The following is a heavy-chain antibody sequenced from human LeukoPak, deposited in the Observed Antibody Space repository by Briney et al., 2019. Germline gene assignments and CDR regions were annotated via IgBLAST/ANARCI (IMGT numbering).Heavy chain of an antibody. CDR1: GGSFSGYY. CDR3: ARDLELERNRWNYFES. V-gene: IGHV4-34*01. Sequence: SETLSLTCAVYGGSFSGYYWSWIRQPPGKGLEWIGQIYYIGSTNYNPSLKSRVSLPFDTSKQQFSLRLSSVTAADTAVYYCARDLELERNRWNYFESWGQGTLVTVSS. D-gene: IGHD1-1*01. J-gene: IGHJ4*02. CDR2: IYYIGST.